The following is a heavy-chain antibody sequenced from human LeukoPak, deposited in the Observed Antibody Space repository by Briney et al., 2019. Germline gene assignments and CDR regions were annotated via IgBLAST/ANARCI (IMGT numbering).Heavy chain of an antibody. J-gene: IGHJ6*02. V-gene: IGHV1-8*01. CDR3: ARGGGITMIVGYYGMDV. D-gene: IGHD3-22*01. CDR2: MNPNSGNT. CDR1: GYTFTSYD. Sequence: ASVKVSCKASGYTFTSYDINWVRQATGQGLEWMGWMNPNSGNTGYAQKFQGRVTMTRNTSISTAYMELSSLRSEDTAVYYCARGGGITMIVGYYGMDVWGQGTTVTVSS.